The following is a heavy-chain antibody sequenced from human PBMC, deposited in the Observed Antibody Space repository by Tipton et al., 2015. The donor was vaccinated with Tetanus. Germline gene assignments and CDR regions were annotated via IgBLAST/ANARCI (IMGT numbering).Heavy chain of an antibody. Sequence: SLRLSCSVSGFIFSNYAMNWVRQAPGKGLEWLSSVSSTTSYIYYADSVKGRFTISRDNAKNSLYLQMNSLRADDTAVYYCASGPTLDYWGLGTLVTVSS. CDR2: VSSTTSYI. J-gene: IGHJ4*02. CDR1: GFIFSNYA. CDR3: ASGPTLDY. V-gene: IGHV3-21*01.